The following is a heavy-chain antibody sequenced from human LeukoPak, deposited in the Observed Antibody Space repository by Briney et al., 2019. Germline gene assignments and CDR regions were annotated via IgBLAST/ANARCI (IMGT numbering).Heavy chain of an antibody. CDR1: GFTFISYN. CDR2: ITSSTYI. CDR3: ARGYSNSLDY. V-gene: IGHV3-21*01. J-gene: IGHJ4*02. Sequence: GGSLRLSCAASGFTFISYNMNWVRQAPGKGLEWVSSITSSTYIYYSDSVKGRFTISRANAKNSLYLQMSSLSAEDTAVYYCARGYSNSLDYWGQGTLVTVSS. D-gene: IGHD4-11*01.